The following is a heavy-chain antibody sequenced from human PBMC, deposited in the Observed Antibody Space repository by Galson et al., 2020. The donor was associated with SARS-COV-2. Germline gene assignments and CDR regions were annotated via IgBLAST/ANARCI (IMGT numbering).Heavy chain of an antibody. Sequence: ASVKVSCKASGYTFTDYYLHWVRQAPGQGLEWMGWINPNSGHTNYAQTFQGRVTMTRDTSISTAYMELTGLRSDDTAVYYCAREGLGIWYFDLWGRGTLVTVSS. J-gene: IGHJ2*01. V-gene: IGHV1-2*02. CDR1: GYTFTDYY. D-gene: IGHD7-27*01. CDR2: INPNSGHT. CDR3: AREGLGIWYFDL.